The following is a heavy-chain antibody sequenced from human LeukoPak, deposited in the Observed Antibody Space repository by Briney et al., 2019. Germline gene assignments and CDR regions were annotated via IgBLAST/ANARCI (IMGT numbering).Heavy chain of an antibody. CDR1: GGSFSGYY. Sequence: SETLSLTCAVYGGSFSGYYWSWIRQPPGKGLEWIGEINHSGSTNYNPSLKSRVTISVDTSKNQFSLKLSSVTAADTAVYYCARLSGSPDYWGQGTLITVSS. V-gene: IGHV4-34*01. CDR2: INHSGST. J-gene: IGHJ4*02. CDR3: ARLSGSPDY. D-gene: IGHD2/OR15-2a*01.